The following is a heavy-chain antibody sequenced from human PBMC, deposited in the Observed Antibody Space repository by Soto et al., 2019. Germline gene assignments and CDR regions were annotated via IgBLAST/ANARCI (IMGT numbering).Heavy chain of an antibody. CDR1: GFTFSSYA. D-gene: IGHD3-22*01. CDR3: AKTFGYYDSSGYYFDY. V-gene: IGHV3-23*01. Sequence: GGSLRLSCAASGFTFSSYAMSWVRQAPGKGLEWVSAISGSGGSTYYADSVKGRFTISRDNSKNTLFLQMNSLRAEDTAVYYCAKTFGYYDSSGYYFDYWGQGTLVTVSS. CDR2: ISGSGGST. J-gene: IGHJ4*02.